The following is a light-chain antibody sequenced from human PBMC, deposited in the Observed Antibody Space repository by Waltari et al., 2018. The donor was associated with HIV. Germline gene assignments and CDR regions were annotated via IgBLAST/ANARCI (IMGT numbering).Light chain of an antibody. J-gene: IGLJ2*01. CDR3: YSTDTINNPL. CDR2: EEN. CDR1: ELPTTY. V-gene: IGLV3-10*01. Sequence: SFELTQPPPLSVSPGQTARIPCSGDELPTTYVYWCQQKSGKGHQLDMYEENQRHYGMPEKFSGSSSGTVATVTISGAQVDDECDYYCYSTDTINNPLFGGGTKLTVL.